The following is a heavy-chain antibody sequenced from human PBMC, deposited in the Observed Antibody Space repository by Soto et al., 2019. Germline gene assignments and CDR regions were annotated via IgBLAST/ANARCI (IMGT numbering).Heavy chain of an antibody. CDR2: IYHSGST. D-gene: IGHD7-27*01. CDR1: GGSISSSNW. Sequence: SETLSLTCAVSGGSISSSNWWSWVRQPPGKGLEWIGEIYHSGSTNYNPSLKSRVTISVDKSKNQFSLKLSSVTAADTAVYYCARDSFPDTGYFDYWGQGTLVTVSS. J-gene: IGHJ4*02. V-gene: IGHV4-4*02. CDR3: ARDSFPDTGYFDY.